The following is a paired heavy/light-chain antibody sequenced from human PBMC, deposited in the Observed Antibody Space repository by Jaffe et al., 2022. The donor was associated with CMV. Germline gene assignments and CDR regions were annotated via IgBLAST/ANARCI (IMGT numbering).Heavy chain of an antibody. D-gene: IGHD5-18*01. J-gene: IGHJ6*02. Sequence: QVQLVESGGGLVKPGGSLRLSCAASGFTFSDYYMSWIRQAPGKGLEWVSYISSSGSTIYYADSVKGRFTISRDNAKNSLYLQMNSLRAEDTAVYYCARYVDTAMVTDYYYGMDVWGQGTTVTVSS. CDR2: ISSSGSTI. CDR3: ARYVDTAMVTDYYYGMDV. CDR1: GFTFSDYY. V-gene: IGHV3-11*01.
Light chain of an antibody. V-gene: IGKV2-28*01. CDR2: LGS. CDR1: QSLLHSNGYNY. CDR3: MQALQTPRLT. J-gene: IGKJ4*01. Sequence: DIVMTQSPLSLPVTPGEPASISCRSSQSLLHSNGYNYLDWYLQKPGKSPQLLIYLGSNRASGVPDRFSGSGSGTDFTLKISRVEAEDVGVYYCMQALQTPRLTFGGGTKVEIK.